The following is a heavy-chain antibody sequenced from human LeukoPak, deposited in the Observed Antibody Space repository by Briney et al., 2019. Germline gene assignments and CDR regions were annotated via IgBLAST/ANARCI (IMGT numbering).Heavy chain of an antibody. V-gene: IGHV5-51*01. CDR2: IYPGDSDT. Sequence: GESLKISCKGSGYSFTSYWIGWVRQMPGKGLEWMGIIYPGDSDTRYSPSFQGQVTISADKSISTAYLQWSSLKASDTAMYYCARGGYSSSWYGSGNYYYYYMDVWGKGTTVTVSS. CDR3: ARGGYSSSWYGSGNYYYYYMDV. D-gene: IGHD6-13*01. CDR1: GYSFTSYW. J-gene: IGHJ6*03.